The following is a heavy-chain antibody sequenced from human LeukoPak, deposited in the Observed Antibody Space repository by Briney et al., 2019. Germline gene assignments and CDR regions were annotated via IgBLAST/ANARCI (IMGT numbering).Heavy chain of an antibody. CDR1: GGSFSGYY. V-gene: IGHV4-34*01. J-gene: IGHJ4*02. CDR3: ARASRYYDSSCLDY. Sequence: SETLSLTCAVYGGSFSGYYWSWIRQPPGKGLEWIGEINHSGSTNYNPSLKSRVTISVDTSKNQFSLKLSSVTAADTAVYYCARASRYYDSSCLDYWGQGTLVTVSS. D-gene: IGHD3-22*01. CDR2: INHSGST.